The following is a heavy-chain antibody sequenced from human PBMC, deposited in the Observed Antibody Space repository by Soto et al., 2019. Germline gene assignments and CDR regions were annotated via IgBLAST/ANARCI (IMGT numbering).Heavy chain of an antibody. CDR1: GFTFSTYW. CDR2: IKEGASEE. V-gene: IGHV3-7*01. J-gene: IGHJ4*02. CDR3: ATVISSPFSNCDY. Sequence: EVQLVQSGGDLVQPGGSLRLTCVASGFTFSTYWMTWVRQAPGMGLEWVAGIKEGASEELYVNSMKGRFSVSRDNAKNSLYLQLNSLSAEDTAVYSCATVISSPFSNCDYWGQGARVTVSS. D-gene: IGHD2-2*01.